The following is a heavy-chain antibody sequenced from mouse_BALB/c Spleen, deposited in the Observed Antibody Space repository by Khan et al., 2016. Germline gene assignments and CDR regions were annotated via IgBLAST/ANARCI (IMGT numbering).Heavy chain of an antibody. V-gene: IGHV14-4*02. D-gene: IGHD1-1*01. CDR3: KAPLYYGSSYWYFDV. J-gene: IGHJ1*01. CDR1: GFNIKDYY. CDR2: IDPENGDT. Sequence: VQLQQSGAELVRSGASVKLSCTASGFNIKDYYMHWVKQRPEQGLEWIGWIDPENGDTEYAPKFQGKATMTADTSSNTAYLQLSSLASEDTAVYYCKAPLYYGSSYWYFDVWGAGTTVTVSS.